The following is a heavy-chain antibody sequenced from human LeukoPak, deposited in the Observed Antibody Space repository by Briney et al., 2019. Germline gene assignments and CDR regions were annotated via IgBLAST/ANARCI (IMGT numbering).Heavy chain of an antibody. CDR1: GFTFSDYY. Sequence: GGSLRLSCAASGFTFSDYYMSWIRQAPGKGLEWVSYIGSSDSAISYADSVKGRFTISRDNGQNSLYLQMNSLRAEDTAVYYCAREVGIVVVTDDAFDIWGQGTMVTVSS. CDR2: IGSSDSAI. V-gene: IGHV3-11*04. D-gene: IGHD2-21*02. CDR3: AREVGIVVVTDDAFDI. J-gene: IGHJ3*02.